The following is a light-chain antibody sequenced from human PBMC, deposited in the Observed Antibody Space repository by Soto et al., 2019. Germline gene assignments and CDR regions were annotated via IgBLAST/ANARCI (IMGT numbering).Light chain of an antibody. CDR1: ESLFGF. Sequence: EILMTQSPATLSVSPGERVTISCRASESLFGFLAWYQHKPGQAPRLLIYGVSTKATGVPTRFSGSESATDFTLTITSLQYDYSAFYYCQSYNEWPFAFGQGTKLEI. J-gene: IGKJ2*01. CDR3: QSYNEWPFA. CDR2: GVS. V-gene: IGKV3-15*01.